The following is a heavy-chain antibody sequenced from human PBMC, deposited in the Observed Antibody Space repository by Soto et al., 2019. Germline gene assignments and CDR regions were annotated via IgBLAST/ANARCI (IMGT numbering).Heavy chain of an antibody. D-gene: IGHD6-19*01. CDR2: IWYDGTKK. J-gene: IGHJ5*02. CDR1: GFSLRTYG. CDR3: ARDVVTAVAGRVNWFDP. V-gene: IGHV3-33*01. Sequence: QVQLVESGGGVVQSGRSLTLSCAASGFSLRTYGMQWLRRAPGKGLEWVAFIWYDGTKKFYANSVKGRSTISKDNSNNSRYLQMSGLRAEDTAVYYCARDVVTAVAGRVNWFDPWGQCTLVTVS.